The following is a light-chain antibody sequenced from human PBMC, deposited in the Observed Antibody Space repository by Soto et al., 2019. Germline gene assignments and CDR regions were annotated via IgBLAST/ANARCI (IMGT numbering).Light chain of an antibody. CDR1: SSHVGGYNY. J-gene: IGLJ2*01. CDR3: SSFAGNNNLV. V-gene: IGLV2-8*01. Sequence: QSVLTQPPSASGSPGQSVTISCTGTSSHVGGYNYVSWYQQHPGKAPKLMISEVSKRPSGVPDRFSGSKSGNTASLTVSGLQAEDEADYYCSSFAGNNNLVFGGGTKLTVL. CDR2: EVS.